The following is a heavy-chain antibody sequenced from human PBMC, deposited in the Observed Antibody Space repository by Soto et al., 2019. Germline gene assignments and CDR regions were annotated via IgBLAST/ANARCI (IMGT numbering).Heavy chain of an antibody. V-gene: IGHV1-69*01. CDR2: IIPIFGTA. CDR3: ARGGGIAAAETGLYYYGMDV. Sequence: QVQLVQSGAEVKKPGSSVKVSCKASGGTFSSYAISWVRQAPGQGLEWMGGIIPIFGTANYAQKVQGRVTITANESTSTAYMELSSLRSEDTAVYYCARGGGIAAAETGLYYYGMDVWGQGTTVTVSS. CDR1: GGTFSSYA. D-gene: IGHD6-13*01. J-gene: IGHJ6*02.